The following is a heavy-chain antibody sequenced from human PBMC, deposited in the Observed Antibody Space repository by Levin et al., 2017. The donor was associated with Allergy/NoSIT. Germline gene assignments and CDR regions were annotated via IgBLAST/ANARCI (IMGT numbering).Heavy chain of an antibody. Sequence: GGSLRLSCAASGFTVSSNYMSWVRQTPGKGLEWVSLIYSGGNTNYADSVKGRFIISRDNSKNTLYLQMNSLRAEDTAVYYCAREEGPLDYWGQGTLVTVSS. V-gene: IGHV3-66*01. CDR2: IYSGGNT. CDR1: GFTVSSNY. CDR3: AREEGPLDY. J-gene: IGHJ4*02.